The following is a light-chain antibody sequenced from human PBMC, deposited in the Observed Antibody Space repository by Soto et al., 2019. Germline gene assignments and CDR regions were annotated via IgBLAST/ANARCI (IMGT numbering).Light chain of an antibody. CDR3: QKYNSAHLT. V-gene: IGKV1-27*01. Sequence: DIQMTQSPSSLSASVGDRVTITCRASQGISNSLAWYQQKPGKVPKLLIYAASTLQSGVPSRFGGSGSGTDLTLTISSLQPEDVASYYCQKYNSAHLTFGGGTKVEIK. CDR2: AAS. J-gene: IGKJ4*01. CDR1: QGISNS.